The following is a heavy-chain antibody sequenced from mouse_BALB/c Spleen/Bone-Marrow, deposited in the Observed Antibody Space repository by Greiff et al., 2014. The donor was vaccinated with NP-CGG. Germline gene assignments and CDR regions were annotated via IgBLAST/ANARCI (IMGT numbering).Heavy chain of an antibody. Sequence: VQLQESGPGLVQPSQSLSITCTVSGFSLSSYGVHWVRQSPGKGLEWLGVIWRGGSTDYNAASMSRLSITKDNSKSQVFFKMNSLQADDTAIYYCAKNGNWYFDVWGAGTTVTVSS. CDR1: GFSLSSYG. J-gene: IGHJ1*01. CDR2: IWRGGST. CDR3: AKNGNWYFDV. V-gene: IGHV2-5*01. D-gene: IGHD1-1*02.